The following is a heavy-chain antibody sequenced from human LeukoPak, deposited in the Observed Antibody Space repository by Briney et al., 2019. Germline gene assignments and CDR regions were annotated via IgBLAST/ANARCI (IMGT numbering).Heavy chain of an antibody. CDR2: IYHSGST. D-gene: IGHD5-18*01. Sequence: SETLSLTCAVSGGSISSGGYSWSWIRQPPGKGLEWIGYIYHSGSTYYNPSLKSRVTISVDRSKNQFSLKLTSVTAADTAVYYCARGDTAMGSWGQGTLVTVSS. V-gene: IGHV4-30-2*01. CDR1: GGSISSGGYS. CDR3: ARGDTAMGS. J-gene: IGHJ5*02.